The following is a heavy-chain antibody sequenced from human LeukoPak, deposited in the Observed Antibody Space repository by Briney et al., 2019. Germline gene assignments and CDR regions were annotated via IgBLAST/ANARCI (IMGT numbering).Heavy chain of an antibody. CDR2: IYYSGST. D-gene: IGHD2-2*01. CDR3: ARVSCSSTSCHYYFDY. Sequence: SETLSLTFTVSGGSISSYYWSWIRQPPGKGLEWITFIYYSGSTNYYPSLKSQVTISVDTSKNQFSLKLSSVTAADTAVYYCARVSCSSTSCHYYFDYWGQGTLVTVSS. V-gene: IGHV4-59*13. CDR1: GGSISSYY. J-gene: IGHJ4*02.